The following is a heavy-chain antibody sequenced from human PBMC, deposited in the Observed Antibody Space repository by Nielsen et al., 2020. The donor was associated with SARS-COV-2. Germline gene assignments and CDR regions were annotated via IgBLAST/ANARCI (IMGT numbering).Heavy chain of an antibody. CDR3: ARDGVRIQLWSRGVHFDY. Sequence: GGSLRLSCAASGFTFSSYSMNWVRQAPGKGLEWVSSISSSSSYIYYADSVKGRFTISRDNAKNSLYLQMNSLRAEDTAVYYCARDGVRIQLWSRGVHFDYWGQGTLVTVSS. J-gene: IGHJ4*02. D-gene: IGHD5-18*01. CDR1: GFTFSSYS. CDR2: ISSSSSYI. V-gene: IGHV3-21*01.